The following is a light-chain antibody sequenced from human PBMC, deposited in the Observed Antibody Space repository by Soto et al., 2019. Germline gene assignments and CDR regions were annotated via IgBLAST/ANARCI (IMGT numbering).Light chain of an antibody. CDR3: QQSYSTPPT. Sequence: DIQITRSPSSLSASVGDRVTITCRASQSISSYLNWYQQKPGKAPKLLIYAASSLQSGVPSRFSGSGSGTDFTLPISSLQPEDFATYYCQQSYSTPPTFGQGTKVEIK. V-gene: IGKV1-39*01. J-gene: IGKJ1*01. CDR1: QSISSY. CDR2: AAS.